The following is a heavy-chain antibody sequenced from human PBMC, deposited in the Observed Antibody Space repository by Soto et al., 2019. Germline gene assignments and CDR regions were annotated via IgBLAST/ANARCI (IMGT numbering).Heavy chain of an antibody. V-gene: IGHV4-34*01. D-gene: IGHD3-22*01. CDR3: ARDQTDSGGYSDS. CDR2: INHSGST. Sequence: SETLSLTCAVYGGSFSGYYWSWIRQPPGKGLEWIGEINHSGSTNYNPSLKSRVTISVDTSKNQFSLKLRAEDTAVYFCARDQTDSGGYSDSWGQGTLVTVSS. J-gene: IGHJ4*02. CDR1: GGSFSGYY.